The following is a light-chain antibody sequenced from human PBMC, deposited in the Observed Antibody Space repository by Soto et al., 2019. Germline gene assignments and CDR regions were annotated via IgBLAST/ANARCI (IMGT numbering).Light chain of an antibody. CDR2: TSV. CDR3: QQTYSTPYT. CDR1: QRITTY. J-gene: IGKJ2*01. Sequence: IHMTQSPSSLSASVGDRVTITCRASQRITTYLNWYQQKPGEAPKLLISTSVTLQRGVPSRFSGRASGTDFTLTITSIQRADFATYFCQQTYSTPYTFGQGTQLEI. V-gene: IGKV1-39*01.